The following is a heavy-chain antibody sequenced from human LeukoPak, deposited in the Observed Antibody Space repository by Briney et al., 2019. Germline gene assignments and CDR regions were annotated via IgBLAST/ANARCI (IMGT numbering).Heavy chain of an antibody. V-gene: IGHV1-8*01. CDR2: MNPNSGNT. D-gene: IGHD6-19*01. Sequence: ASVKVSCKASGYTFTSYDINWVRQATGQELEWMGWMNPNSGNTGYAQKFQGRVTMTRNTSISTAYMELSSLRSEDTAVYYCATDRIAVAGTNSRNFDYWGQGTLVTVSS. J-gene: IGHJ4*02. CDR3: ATDRIAVAGTNSRNFDY. CDR1: GYTFTSYD.